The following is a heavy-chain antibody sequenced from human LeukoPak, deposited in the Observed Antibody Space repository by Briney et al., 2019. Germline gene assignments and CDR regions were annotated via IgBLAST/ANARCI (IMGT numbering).Heavy chain of an antibody. D-gene: IGHD2-2*01. CDR2: IYYSGST. Sequence: SQTLSLTCTVSGGSISSGGYYWSWIRQHPGRGLEWIGYIYYSGSTYYNPFLKSRVTISVDTSKNQFSLKLSSVTAADTAVYYCARARYQLLPTFDYWGQGTLVTVSS. CDR3: ARARYQLLPTFDY. CDR1: GGSISSGGYY. V-gene: IGHV4-31*03. J-gene: IGHJ4*02.